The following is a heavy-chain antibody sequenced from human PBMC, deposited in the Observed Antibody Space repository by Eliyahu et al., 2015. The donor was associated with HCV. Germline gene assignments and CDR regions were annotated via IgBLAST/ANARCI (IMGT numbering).Heavy chain of an antibody. CDR3: ATGYCDSPSCYSYFDF. CDR1: GXPFXXYE. D-gene: IGHD2/OR15-2a*01. V-gene: IGHV3-48*03. Sequence: EVQLVESGGGLVQPGGSLRLSCADFGXPFXXYEMNWVRQAPGKGLGWIAFISRSGDTIYYADSVKGRFTISRDNAKNSVYLQLNSLRAEDTAVYYCATGYCDSPSCYSYFDFWGLGTLVTVSS. CDR2: ISRSGDTI. J-gene: IGHJ4*02.